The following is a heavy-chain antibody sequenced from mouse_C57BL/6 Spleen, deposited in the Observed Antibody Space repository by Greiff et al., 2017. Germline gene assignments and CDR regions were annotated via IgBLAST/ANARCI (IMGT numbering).Heavy chain of an antibody. CDR2: IDPSDSYT. CDR3: ARPGYIDV. J-gene: IGHJ1*03. CDR1: GYTFTSYG. Sequence: VQLQQPGAELVMPGASVKLSCKASGYTFTSYGMHWVKQRPGQGLEWIGEIDPSDSYTNYNQKLKGKATLTVDKSSSTAYMQLSSLTSEDSAVYYCARPGYIDVWGTGTTVTVSS. V-gene: IGHV1-69*01.